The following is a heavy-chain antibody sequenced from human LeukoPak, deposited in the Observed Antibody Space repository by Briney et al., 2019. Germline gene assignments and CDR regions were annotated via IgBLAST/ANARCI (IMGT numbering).Heavy chain of an antibody. J-gene: IGHJ5*02. Sequence: SETLSLTCTASGSSVSSRNHYWGWIRQPPGKGLEWIGSIYYSGSTSSNPSLKSRVTISVDTSKNRVSLKLSSVTAADTAVYYCARGGYCNTTTCYPERWFDPWGQGTLVTVSS. CDR3: ARGGYCNTTTCYPERWFDP. V-gene: IGHV4-39*01. D-gene: IGHD2-2*01. CDR2: IYYSGST. CDR1: GSSVSSRNHY.